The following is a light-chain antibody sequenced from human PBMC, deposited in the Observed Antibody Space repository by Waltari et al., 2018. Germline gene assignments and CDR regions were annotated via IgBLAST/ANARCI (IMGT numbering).Light chain of an antibody. J-gene: IGLJ3*02. CDR1: SPNLGSHT. Sequence: QSVLTQPHSASGTPGQRVTLPCSVSSPNLGSHTITWYPHVPGTATKLLIYSNNQRPSGVPDRFSGSKSGTSASLAISGLQSEDEADYYCAAWDDSLNVPVFGGGTKLTVL. CDR2: SNN. CDR3: AAWDDSLNVPV. V-gene: IGLV1-44*01.